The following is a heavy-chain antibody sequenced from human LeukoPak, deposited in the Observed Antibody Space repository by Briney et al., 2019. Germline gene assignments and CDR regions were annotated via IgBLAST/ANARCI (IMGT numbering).Heavy chain of an antibody. V-gene: IGHV3-23*01. D-gene: IGHD6-13*01. J-gene: IGHJ4*02. CDR1: GFTFSRDA. CDR2: ISGSGGST. CDR3: ARDTLSMAEQQLVRYFDY. Sequence: GGSLRLSCAASGFTFSRDAMRWVGQAPGKGMEWVSAISGSGGSTYYADSVKGGFTISTDNAKNSLYLQMNSLRAEDTAVYYCARDTLSMAEQQLVRYFDYWGQGTLVTVSS.